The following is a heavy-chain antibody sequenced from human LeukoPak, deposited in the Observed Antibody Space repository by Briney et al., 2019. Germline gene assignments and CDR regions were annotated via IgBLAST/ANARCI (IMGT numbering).Heavy chain of an antibody. CDR1: GGSISSYY. V-gene: IGHV4-59*01. Sequence: SETLSLTCTVSGGSISSYYWSWIRQPPGKGLKWIGYIYYSGSTNYNPSLKSRVTISVDTSKNQFSLKLSSVTAADTAVYYCARGPYYYDSSGYINYYYYGMDVWGQGTTVTVSS. J-gene: IGHJ6*02. CDR2: IYYSGST. CDR3: ARGPYYYDSSGYINYYYYGMDV. D-gene: IGHD3-22*01.